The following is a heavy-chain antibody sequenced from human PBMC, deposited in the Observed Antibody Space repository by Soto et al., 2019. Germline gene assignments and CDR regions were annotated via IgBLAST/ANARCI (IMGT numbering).Heavy chain of an antibody. CDR3: ARGRGYCSGGSCYRDAFDI. D-gene: IGHD2-15*01. CDR2: INHSGST. V-gene: IGHV4-34*01. Sequence: SATLSLTCAVYGGSFSGYYWSWIRQPPGKGLEWIGEINHSGSTNYNPSLKSRVTISVDTSKNQFSLKLSSVTAADTAVYYCARGRGYCSGGSCYRDAFDIWGQGTMVT. J-gene: IGHJ3*02. CDR1: GGSFSGYY.